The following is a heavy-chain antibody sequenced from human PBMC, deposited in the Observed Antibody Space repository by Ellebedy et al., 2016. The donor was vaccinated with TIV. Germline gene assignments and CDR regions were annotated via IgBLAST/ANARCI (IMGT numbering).Heavy chain of an antibody. CDR1: GGSISSSSYY. D-gene: IGHD2-15*01. V-gene: IGHV4-39*02. J-gene: IGHJ5*02. CDR3: ARDYCSGGSCNNWFDP. Sequence: MPSETLSLTCTVSGGSISSSSYYWGWIRQPPGKGLEWIGSIYYSGSTYYNPSLKSRVTISVDTSKNQFSLKLSSVTAADTAVYYCARDYCSGGSCNNWFDPWGQGTLVTVSS. CDR2: IYYSGST.